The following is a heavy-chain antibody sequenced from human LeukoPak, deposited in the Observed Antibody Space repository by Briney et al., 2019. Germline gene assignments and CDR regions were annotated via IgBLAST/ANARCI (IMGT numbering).Heavy chain of an antibody. CDR3: ARVNYGSATKEDY. V-gene: IGHV4-31*03. D-gene: IGHD3-10*01. J-gene: IGHJ4*02. Sequence: SQTLSLTCTVSGGSISSGGYYWSWIRQHPGKGLEWIGYIYYSGSAYYNPSLKSRVTISVDTSENQFSLKLSSVTAADTAVYYCARVNYGSATKEDYWGQGTLVTVSS. CDR1: GGSISSGGYY. CDR2: IYYSGSA.